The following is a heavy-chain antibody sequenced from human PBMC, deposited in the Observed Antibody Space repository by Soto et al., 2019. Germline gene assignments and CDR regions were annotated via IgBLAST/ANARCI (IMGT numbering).Heavy chain of an antibody. CDR2: INPNSGGT. D-gene: IGHD6-13*01. CDR3: ASIAAAGSPVFDY. CDR1: VYTFTGYY. Sequence: XSVKVSCKASVYTFTGYYMHWVRQAPGQGLEWMGWINPNSGGTNYAQKFQGRVTMTRDTSISAAYMELSRLRSDDTAVYYCASIAAAGSPVFDYWGQGALVTVSS. J-gene: IGHJ4*02. V-gene: IGHV1-2*02.